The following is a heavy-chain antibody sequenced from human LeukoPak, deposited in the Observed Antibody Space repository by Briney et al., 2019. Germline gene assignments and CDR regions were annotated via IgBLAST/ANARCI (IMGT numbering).Heavy chain of an antibody. CDR2: ISSSSSTYI. J-gene: IGHJ4*02. CDR1: GFTFSSYS. V-gene: IGHV3-21*01. CDR3: ARKGATTSASHFDY. D-gene: IGHD1-26*01. Sequence: GGSLRLSCAASGFTFSSYSMNWVRQAPGKGLEWVSSISSSSSTYIHYTDALKGRFTISRDNAKNSLFLQMNSLRAEDTAVYYCARKGATTSASHFDYWGQGTLVTVSS.